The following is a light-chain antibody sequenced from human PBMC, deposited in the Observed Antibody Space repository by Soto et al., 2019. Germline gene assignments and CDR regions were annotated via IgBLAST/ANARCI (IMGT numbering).Light chain of an antibody. V-gene: IGKV3-15*01. CDR2: GAS. CDR3: QQYNNWHPIT. Sequence: DIVMTQSPVTLSVSPGERATISCRASQSIGSYLAWYQQKPGQAPRLVIYGASTRANGIPARFSGSGSGTEFTLTISSLQSEDFAVYYCQQYNNWHPITFGQGTRVEIK. CDR1: QSIGSY. J-gene: IGKJ5*01.